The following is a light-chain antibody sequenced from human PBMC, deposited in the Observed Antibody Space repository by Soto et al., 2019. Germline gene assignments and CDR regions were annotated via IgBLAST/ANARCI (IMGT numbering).Light chain of an antibody. J-gene: IGLJ3*02. CDR1: SSDVGSHNF. CDR3: SSYTSTNTWV. V-gene: IGLV2-14*01. Sequence: QSALTQPASVSGSPGQSITISCTGTSSDVGSHNFVSWHQQHPGTAPKFMIYGVNNRPSGVSNRFSGSKSGNTASLTISGLQAEDEADYYCSSYTSTNTWVFGGGTKLTVL. CDR2: GVN.